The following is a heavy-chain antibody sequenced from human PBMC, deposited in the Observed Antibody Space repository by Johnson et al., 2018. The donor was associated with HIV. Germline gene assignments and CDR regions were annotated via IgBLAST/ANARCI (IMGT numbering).Heavy chain of an antibody. CDR1: GFTVSSHY. Sequence: MQLVESGGGLIQPGGSLRLSCAASGFTVSSHYMSWVRQAPGKGLEWVSVIYSGGSTYYADSVKGRFTISRDNSKNTLYLQMNSLRAEDTAVYYCAREYYYESPEAFDIWGQGTMVTVSS. CDR3: AREYYYESPEAFDI. CDR2: IYSGGST. D-gene: IGHD3-22*01. V-gene: IGHV3-53*01. J-gene: IGHJ3*02.